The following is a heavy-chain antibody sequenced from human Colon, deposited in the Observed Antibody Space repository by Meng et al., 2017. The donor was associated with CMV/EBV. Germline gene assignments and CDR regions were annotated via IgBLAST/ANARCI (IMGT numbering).Heavy chain of an antibody. V-gene: IGHV3-21*01. CDR3: ARSGGTLQVKDATNFDY. CDR1: GFTFSSYS. Sequence: GESLKISCAASGFTFSSYSMNWVRQAPGKGLEWVSSISSSSSYIYYADSVKGRFIISRDNSKNTMYLQMNSLRAEDTAVFYCARSGGTLQVKDATNFDYWGQGTLVTVSS. D-gene: IGHD5-24*01. J-gene: IGHJ4*02. CDR2: ISSSSSYI.